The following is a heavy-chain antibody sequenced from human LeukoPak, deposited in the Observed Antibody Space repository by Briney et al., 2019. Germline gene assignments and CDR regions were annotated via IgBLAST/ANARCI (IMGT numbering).Heavy chain of an antibody. J-gene: IGHJ4*02. CDR2: INPNSGDT. Sequence: GASVKVSCKASGYTFTGYYVHWVRQAPGQGLEWMAWINPNSGDTNYAQKFQGRVTMTRDTSISTAYMEMDRLGPDDTAVYYCARDRRIVGGVNAFDSWGQGTLVTVSS. D-gene: IGHD3-3*01. CDR3: ARDRRIVGGVNAFDS. CDR1: GYTFTGYY. V-gene: IGHV1-2*02.